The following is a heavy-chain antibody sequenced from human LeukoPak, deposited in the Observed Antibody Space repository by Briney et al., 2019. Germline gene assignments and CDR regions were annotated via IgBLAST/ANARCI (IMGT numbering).Heavy chain of an antibody. CDR3: ATLPYYYDSSGSYYFDY. Sequence: HPGGSLRLSCAASGFTFSSYGMHWVRQAPGKGLEWVAFIRYDGSNKYYADSVKGRFTISRDNSKNTLYLQMNSLRVEDTAVYYCATLPYYYDSSGSYYFDYWGQGTLVTVSS. CDR1: GFTFSSYG. D-gene: IGHD3-22*01. V-gene: IGHV3-30*02. CDR2: IRYDGSNK. J-gene: IGHJ4*02.